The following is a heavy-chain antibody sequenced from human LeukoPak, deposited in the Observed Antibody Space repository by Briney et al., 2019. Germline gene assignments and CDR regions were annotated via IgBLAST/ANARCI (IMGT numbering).Heavy chain of an antibody. CDR3: ARVMSYYDSSGYYEVGYYYYYMDV. Sequence: PGGPLRLSCAASGFTFSSYSMNWLPGARGRGRVGVSYISSSGDHIYYADSVKGRFTISRDNAKNSLYLQMNSLSAEDTAVYYCARVMSYYDSSGYYEVGYYYYYMDVWGKGTTVTVSS. V-gene: IGHV3-21*05. CDR2: ISSSGDHI. J-gene: IGHJ6*03. D-gene: IGHD3-22*01. CDR1: GFTFSSYS.